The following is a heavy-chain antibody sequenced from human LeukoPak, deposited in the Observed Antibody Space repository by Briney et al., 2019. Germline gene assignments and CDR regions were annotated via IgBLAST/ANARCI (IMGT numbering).Heavy chain of an antibody. D-gene: IGHD1-7*01. J-gene: IGHJ6*02. CDR3: ARDLENYVSLGGENYYYYGMDV. Sequence: PGRSLRLSCAASGFTFSSYGMHWVRQAPGKGLEWVAVISYDGSNKYYADSVKGRFTISRDNSKNTLYLQMNSLRAEDTAVYYCARDLENYVSLGGENYYYYGMDVWGQGTTVTVSS. CDR2: ISYDGSNK. V-gene: IGHV3-30*03. CDR1: GFTFSSYG.